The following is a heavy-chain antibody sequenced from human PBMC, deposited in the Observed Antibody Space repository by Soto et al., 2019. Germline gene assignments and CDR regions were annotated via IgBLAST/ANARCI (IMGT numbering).Heavy chain of an antibody. J-gene: IGHJ3*02. Sequence: NPSESLSLTCAVYGGSISGSNWWSWVRQPPGKGLEWIGEIYHSGSTNYNPSLKSRVTISVDKSKNQFSLKLSSVTAADTAVYYCARVGRRITFGRVIVGDDAFDIWGQGTMVTVSS. CDR3: ARVGRRITFGRVIVGDDAFDI. CDR1: GGSISGSNW. CDR2: IYHSGST. D-gene: IGHD3-16*02. V-gene: IGHV4-4*02.